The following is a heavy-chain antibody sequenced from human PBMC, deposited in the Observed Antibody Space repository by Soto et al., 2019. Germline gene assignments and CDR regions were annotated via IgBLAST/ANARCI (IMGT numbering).Heavy chain of an antibody. Sequence: SLRLACAASVFTFDDYAMHWVRQVPGKGLEWVSGINWNSGSIGYADSVKGRFAISRDNAKNSLHLQMNSLRAEDTAFYYCVKDESINWYSGHFRHWGQGTLVTVPQ. CDR1: VFTFDDYA. J-gene: IGHJ1*01. CDR2: INWNSGSI. V-gene: IGHV3-9*01. CDR3: VKDESINWYSGHFRH. D-gene: IGHD6-13*01.